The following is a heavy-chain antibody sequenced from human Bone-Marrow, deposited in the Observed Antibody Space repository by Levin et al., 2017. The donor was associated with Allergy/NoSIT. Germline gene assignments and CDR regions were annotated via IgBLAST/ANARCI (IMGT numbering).Heavy chain of an antibody. Sequence: LRLSCTVSGGSISSGGYFWSWVRQHPGKGLEWIGFIYDSGNTFYNPSLRSRVTMSVDTPKNQFSLKVTSVTAADTAVYYCARGELIFDSWGQGTLVTVS. D-gene: IGHD1-7*01. CDR3: ARGELIFDS. CDR1: GGSISSGGYF. J-gene: IGHJ4*02. CDR2: IYDSGNT. V-gene: IGHV4-31*03.